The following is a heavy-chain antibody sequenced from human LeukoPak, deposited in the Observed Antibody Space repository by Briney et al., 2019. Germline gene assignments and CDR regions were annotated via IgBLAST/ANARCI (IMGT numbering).Heavy chain of an antibody. CDR3: ARPSLWFGELSTFDF. Sequence: GASVKVSCKDSGYTFTSYGINWVRQAPGKGLEWMGWINAGNGATKYSQRFQGRLTITRDTSASTAYMELSGLRSEDTAMYYCARPSLWFGELSTFDFWGQGTLVTVSS. CDR2: INAGNGAT. CDR1: GYTFTSYG. J-gene: IGHJ4*02. D-gene: IGHD3-10*01. V-gene: IGHV1-3*01.